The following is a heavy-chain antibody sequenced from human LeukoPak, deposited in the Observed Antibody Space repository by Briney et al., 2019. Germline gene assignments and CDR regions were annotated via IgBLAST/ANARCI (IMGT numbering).Heavy chain of an antibody. CDR2: TYYRSKWYN. V-gene: IGHV6-1*01. J-gene: IGHJ4*02. Sequence: SQTLSLTCAISGDSVSSNSAAWNWIRQSPSRGLEWLGRTYYRSKWYNDYAVSGKGRIAINPDTSKNQFSLQLNSVTPEDTAVYYCARAKGRSPLFDYWGQGTLVSVSS. CDR1: GDSVSSNSAA. D-gene: IGHD6-13*01. CDR3: ARAKGRSPLFDY.